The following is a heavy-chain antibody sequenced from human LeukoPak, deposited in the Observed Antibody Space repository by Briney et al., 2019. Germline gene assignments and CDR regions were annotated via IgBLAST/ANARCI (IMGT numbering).Heavy chain of an antibody. J-gene: IGHJ4*02. CDR3: AREEYNGYDTALFDY. Sequence: GGSLRLSCAASGFTFSSYEMNWVRQAPGKGLEWVSYISSSGSTIYYADSVKGRFTISRDNAKNSLYLQMNSLRAEDTAVYYCAREEYNGYDTALFDYWGQGTLVTVSS. V-gene: IGHV3-48*03. CDR2: ISSSGSTI. CDR1: GFTFSSYE. D-gene: IGHD5-12*01.